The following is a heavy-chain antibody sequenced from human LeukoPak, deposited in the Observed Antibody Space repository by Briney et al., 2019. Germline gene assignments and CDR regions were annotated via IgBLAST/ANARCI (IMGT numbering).Heavy chain of an antibody. CDR3: ARLMGYYGSGSYYFSPWMDY. V-gene: IGHV5-51*01. J-gene: IGHJ4*02. D-gene: IGHD3-10*01. CDR2: IYPGDSDT. CDR1: GYSFTSYW. Sequence: GESLKISCKGSGYSFTSYWIGWVRQMPGKGLDWMGIIYPGDSDTRYSPSFQGQVTISADKSISTAYLQWSSLKASDTAMYYCARLMGYYGSGSYYFSPWMDYWGQGTLVTVSS.